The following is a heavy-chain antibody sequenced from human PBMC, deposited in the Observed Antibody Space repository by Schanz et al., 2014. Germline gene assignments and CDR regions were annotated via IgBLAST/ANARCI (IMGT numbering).Heavy chain of an antibody. V-gene: IGHV1-2*02. J-gene: IGHJ6*02. Sequence: QVQLVQSGAEVKKPGASVKVSCKASGYTFSRYGISWVRQAPGQGLEWMGWINPDSGGTNYAQKFQGRVTMTRDMSINTAYMELSRLRSDDSAVYYCASDFWSGYSHYYYGLDVWGQGTTVTVSS. CDR1: GYTFSRYG. D-gene: IGHD3-3*01. CDR3: ASDFWSGYSHYYYGLDV. CDR2: INPDSGGT.